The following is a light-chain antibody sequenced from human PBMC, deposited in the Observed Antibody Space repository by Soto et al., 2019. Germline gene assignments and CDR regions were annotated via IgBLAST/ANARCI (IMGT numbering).Light chain of an antibody. J-gene: IGKJ1*01. CDR1: QSISSW. Sequence: DVPMTQSPSTLSASVGDRVTITCRASQSISSWLAWYQQKPGSAPKLLISNAFSLKSGVPSRFSGSGSGTEFTLTISSLQPEDFATYYCQQYDSYSWTFGQGTKVEIK. V-gene: IGKV1-5*01. CDR2: NAF. CDR3: QQYDSYSWT.